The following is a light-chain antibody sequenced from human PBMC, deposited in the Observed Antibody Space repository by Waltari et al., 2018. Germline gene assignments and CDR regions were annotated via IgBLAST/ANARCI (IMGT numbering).Light chain of an antibody. V-gene: IGKV1-33*01. CDR2: AAS. J-gene: IGKJ2*01. Sequence: DIQMTQSPSSLSASVGDRVTIPCQASQDIRTYLNWYQQRPGKAPKLLIYAASNLETGVPSRFSGSGSGTDFTFTISSLQPEDIASYFCQQYDSLPYTFGQGTTLQIK. CDR3: QQYDSLPYT. CDR1: QDIRTY.